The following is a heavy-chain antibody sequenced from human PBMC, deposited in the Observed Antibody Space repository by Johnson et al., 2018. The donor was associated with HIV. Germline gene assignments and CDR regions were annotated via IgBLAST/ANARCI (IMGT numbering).Heavy chain of an antibody. CDR2: ISYDGSHK. V-gene: IGHV3-30-3*01. CDR3: ARQKNSQGRWLQFDAFDI. D-gene: IGHD5-24*01. Sequence: QVYLVESGGGVVQPGRSLRLSCAASGFTFSSYAMHWVRQAPGKGLEWVAVISYDGSHKYYADSVTGRFTISRDNSKNTLYLQMNSLRAEDPAGYYCARQKNSQGRWLQFDAFDIWGQGTMVTVSS. J-gene: IGHJ3*02. CDR1: GFTFSSYA.